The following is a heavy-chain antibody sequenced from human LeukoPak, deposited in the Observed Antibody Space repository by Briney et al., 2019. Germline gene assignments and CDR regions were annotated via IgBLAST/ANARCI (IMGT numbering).Heavy chain of an antibody. Sequence: PGGSLRLSCVGSGFTFRSHWVNWVRQSPGKALEWVANIKPDGIDKYYVDSARGRFTVSRDIAKNSAFLQMNSLRAEDTAIYYCATISAQTFDIWGQGTLVSVSS. V-gene: IGHV3-7*01. CDR1: GFTFRSHW. J-gene: IGHJ3*02. D-gene: IGHD5-24*01. CDR3: ATISAQTFDI. CDR2: IKPDGIDK.